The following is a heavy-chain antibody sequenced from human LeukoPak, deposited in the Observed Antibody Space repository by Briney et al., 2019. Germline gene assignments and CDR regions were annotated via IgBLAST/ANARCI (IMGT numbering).Heavy chain of an antibody. CDR2: INWDGGNT. J-gene: IGHJ4*02. Sequence: GGSLRLSCEDSGFTFDDYGMSWVRQGPGKGLEWVCGINWDGGNTHCAESVRGRFTISRDNAKNSLFLQMSGLRAEDTALYYCARDVSSNWYSFNLWGQGTLVTVSS. V-gene: IGHV3-20*04. CDR3: ARDVSSNWYSFNL. CDR1: GFTFDDYG. D-gene: IGHD6-13*01.